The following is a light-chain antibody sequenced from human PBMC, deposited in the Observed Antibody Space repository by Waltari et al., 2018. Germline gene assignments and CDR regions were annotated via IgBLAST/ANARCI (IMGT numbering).Light chain of an antibody. CDR1: SSDVGGYNY. J-gene: IGLJ3*02. Sequence: QSALTQPASVSGSPGQSITISRTGSSSDVGGYNYVSWYQQHPGKAPKLMTYHVSERPSGVSNRFSGSKSGNTASLTISGLQAEDEADYYCISYTTSNTWVFGGGTKLTVL. V-gene: IGLV2-14*01. CDR2: HVS. CDR3: ISYTTSNTWV.